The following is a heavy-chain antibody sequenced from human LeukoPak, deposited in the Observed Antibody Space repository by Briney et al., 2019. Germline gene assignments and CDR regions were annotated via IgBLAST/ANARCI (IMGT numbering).Heavy chain of an antibody. CDR2: ISYDGSNK. Sequence: GGSLRLSCAASGFTLSSYAMHWVRQAPGKGLEWVAVISYDGSNKYYADSVKGRFTISRDNSKNTLYLQMNSLRAEDTAVYYCAGLREQWLEHRPFDYWGQGTLVTVSS. CDR3: AGLREQWLEHRPFDY. D-gene: IGHD6-19*01. V-gene: IGHV3-30-3*01. CDR1: GFTLSSYA. J-gene: IGHJ4*02.